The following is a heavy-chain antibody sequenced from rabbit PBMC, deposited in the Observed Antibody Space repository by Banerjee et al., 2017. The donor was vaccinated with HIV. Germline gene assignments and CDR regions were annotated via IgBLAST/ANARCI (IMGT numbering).Heavy chain of an antibody. V-gene: IGHV1S45*01. J-gene: IGHJ4*01. CDR1: GFSFSSVYW. CDR2: IYTISGST. CDR3: ARGLLVTDL. D-gene: IGHD4-2*01. Sequence: QQQLEESGGGLVKPGASLTLTCTASGFSFSSVYWICWVRQAPGKGLEWIACIYTISGSTWYASWAKGRFTISKTSSTTVTLQMTSLTAADTATYFCARGLLVTDLWGPGTLVTVS.